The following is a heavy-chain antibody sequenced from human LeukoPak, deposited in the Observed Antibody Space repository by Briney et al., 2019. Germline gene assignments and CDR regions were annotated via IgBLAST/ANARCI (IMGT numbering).Heavy chain of an antibody. CDR2: ISYDGSNK. CDR1: GFTFSSYG. Sequence: GGSLRLSCTASGFTFSSYGMHWVRQAPGKGLEWVAVISYDGSNKYYADSVKGRFTISRDNSKNTLYVQMNSLRAEDTAVYYCAKDPAKFWSGHDYWGQGTLVTVSS. V-gene: IGHV3-30*18. CDR3: AKDPAKFWSGHDY. D-gene: IGHD3-3*01. J-gene: IGHJ4*02.